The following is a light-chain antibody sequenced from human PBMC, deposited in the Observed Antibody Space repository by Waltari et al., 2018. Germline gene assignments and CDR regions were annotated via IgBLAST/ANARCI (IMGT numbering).Light chain of an antibody. J-gene: IGKJ4*01. Sequence: EIVLTQSPGTLSLSPGERATLSCRASQAVSTTSLNWYQQNPGQAPSLLIYGASSRATGIPDRFSGSGSGTDFTLTISRLEPEDFAVYYCQQYDSIVLTFGGGTRVEI. CDR1: QAVSTTS. CDR3: QQYDSIVLT. CDR2: GAS. V-gene: IGKV3-20*01.